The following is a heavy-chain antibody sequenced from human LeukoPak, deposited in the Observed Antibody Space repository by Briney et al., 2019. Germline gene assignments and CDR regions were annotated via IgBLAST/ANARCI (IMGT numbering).Heavy chain of an antibody. V-gene: IGHV4-39*01. CDR1: GGSITSYY. J-gene: IGHJ4*02. CDR2: IYYSGST. Sequence: SETLSLTCTVSGGSITSYYWGWIRQPPGKGLEWIGSIYYSGSTYYNPSLKSRVTISVDTSKNQFSLKLSSVTAADTAVYYCARSFPGPGEGDYWGQGTLVTVSS. D-gene: IGHD7-27*01. CDR3: ARSFPGPGEGDY.